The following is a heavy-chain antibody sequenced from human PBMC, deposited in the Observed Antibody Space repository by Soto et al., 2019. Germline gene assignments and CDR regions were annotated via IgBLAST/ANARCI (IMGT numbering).Heavy chain of an antibody. V-gene: IGHV1-69*08. J-gene: IGHJ5*02. D-gene: IGHD1-26*01. CDR1: GCTSTIYT. CDR2: IVPTLRLT. Sequence: QVQLVQSGAEVKKPGSSLKVSCETSGCTSTIYTITWVRQAPGQGLQWMGRIVPTLRLTNYAQDFQGRLTLTADTSTSTAHMELSSLTSEDTAVYYCATEKYGAGRVGVDTWGQGTLVTVSS. CDR3: ATEKYGAGRVGVDT.